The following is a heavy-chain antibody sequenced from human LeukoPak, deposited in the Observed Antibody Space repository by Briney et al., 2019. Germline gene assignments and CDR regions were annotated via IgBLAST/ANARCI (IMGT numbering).Heavy chain of an antibody. CDR3: ASPTGYSSSWYQNDAFDI. V-gene: IGHV4-39*01. J-gene: IGHJ3*02. CDR1: GGSISSSSYY. D-gene: IGHD6-13*01. Sequence: SETLSLTCTVSGGSISSSSYYWGWIRQPPGKGLEWIGSIYYRGSTYYNPSLKSRVTISVDTSKNQFSLKLSSVTAADTAVYYCASPTGYSSSWYQNDAFDIWGQGTMVTVSS. CDR2: IYYRGST.